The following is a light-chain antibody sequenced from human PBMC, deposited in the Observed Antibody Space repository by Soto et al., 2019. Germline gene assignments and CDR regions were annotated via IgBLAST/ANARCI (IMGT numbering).Light chain of an antibody. J-gene: IGKJ4*01. V-gene: IGKV1-39*01. CDR1: ENIDNY. CDR2: ATS. Sequence: DIQMTQSPSSLSASLGDRVTLTCRASENIDNYLNWYQQKQGEAPKLLIYATSTLQSGVPSRFSGSGSGTEFTLTISSLQAEDFATYFCKESYTTYVVTFGAVRKV. CDR3: KESYTTYVVT.